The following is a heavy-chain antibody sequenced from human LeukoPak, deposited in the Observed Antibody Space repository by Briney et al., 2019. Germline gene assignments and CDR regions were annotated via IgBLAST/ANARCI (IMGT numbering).Heavy chain of an antibody. CDR1: GFTFGDYA. Sequence: PGGSLRLSCTASGFTFGDYAMSWIRQPPGKGLEWIGEINHSGSTNYNPSLKSRVTISVDTSKNQFSLKLSSVTAADTAVYYCARLRYFDWLLVPPPSHYYYYMDVWGKGTPVTVSS. D-gene: IGHD3-9*01. CDR3: ARLRYFDWLLVPPPSHYYYYMDV. CDR2: INHSGST. J-gene: IGHJ6*03. V-gene: IGHV4-34*01.